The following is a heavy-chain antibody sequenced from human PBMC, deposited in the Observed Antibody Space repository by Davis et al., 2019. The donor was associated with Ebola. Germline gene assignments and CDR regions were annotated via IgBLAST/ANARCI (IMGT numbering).Heavy chain of an antibody. CDR1: GGSFSGYY. Sequence: MPSETLSLTCAVYGGSFSGYYWSWIRQPPGKGLEWIGEINHSGSTNYNPSLKSRVTISVDTSKNQFSLKLSSVTAADTAVYYCAEFHGFSTVVIKDYWGQGTLVTVSS. CDR3: AEFHGFSTVVIKDY. D-gene: IGHD4-23*01. J-gene: IGHJ4*02. CDR2: INHSGST. V-gene: IGHV4-34*01.